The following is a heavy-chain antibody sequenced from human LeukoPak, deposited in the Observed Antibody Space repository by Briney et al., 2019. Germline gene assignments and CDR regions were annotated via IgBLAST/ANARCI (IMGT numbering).Heavy chain of an antibody. CDR2: IYYSGST. CDR1: GGSISSYY. D-gene: IGHD1-26*01. CDR3: ARSGLYSGSFFDY. J-gene: IGHJ4*02. Sequence: PSETLSLTCTVSGGSISSYYWSWIRQPPGKGLEWIGYIYYSGSTNYNPSLKSRVTISVDTSKNQFSLKLSSVTAADTAVYYCARSGLYSGSFFDYWGQGTLVTVSS. V-gene: IGHV4-59*01.